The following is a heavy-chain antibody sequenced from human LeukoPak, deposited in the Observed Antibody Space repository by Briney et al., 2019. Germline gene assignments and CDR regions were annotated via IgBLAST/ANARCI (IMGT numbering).Heavy chain of an antibody. D-gene: IGHD3-22*01. Sequence: GGSLRLSCAASGFTFSSYAMSWVRQAPGKGLEWVSAISGSGGSTYYADSVKGRFTIYRDNSKNTLYLQMNSLRAEDTAVYYCAKGHYYDSSGYDNWFDPWGQGTLVTVSS. CDR2: ISGSGGST. CDR1: GFTFSSYA. J-gene: IGHJ5*02. V-gene: IGHV3-23*01. CDR3: AKGHYYDSSGYDNWFDP.